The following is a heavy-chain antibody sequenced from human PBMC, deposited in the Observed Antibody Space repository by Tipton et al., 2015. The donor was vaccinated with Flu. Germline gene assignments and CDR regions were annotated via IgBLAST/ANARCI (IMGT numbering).Heavy chain of an antibody. Sequence: GSLRLSCATSGFTISAYEMNWVRQAPGRGLEWVSGISGGSGSIFYADSVRGRFTISREPSKNSLSLQMNSLTVEDTAVYYCARDVGGSINFWGQGTLVTVSS. J-gene: IGHJ4*02. D-gene: IGHD3-10*01. V-gene: IGHV3-23*01. CDR1: GFTISAYE. CDR3: ARDVGGSINF. CDR2: ISGGSGSI.